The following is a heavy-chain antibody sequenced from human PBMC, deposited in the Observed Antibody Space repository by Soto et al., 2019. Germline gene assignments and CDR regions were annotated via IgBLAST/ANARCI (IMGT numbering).Heavy chain of an antibody. CDR1: GFTFSSYA. V-gene: IGHV3-23*01. CDR2: ISGSGGST. J-gene: IGHJ4*02. D-gene: IGHD2-15*01. CDR3: AKAGCSGGSCYCFLGY. Sequence: GGSLRLSCAASGFTFSSYAMSWVRQAPGKGLEWVSAISGSGGSTYYADSVKGRFTISRDNSKNTLYLQMNSLRAEDTAVYYCAKAGCSGGSCYCFLGYWGQGTLVTVSS.